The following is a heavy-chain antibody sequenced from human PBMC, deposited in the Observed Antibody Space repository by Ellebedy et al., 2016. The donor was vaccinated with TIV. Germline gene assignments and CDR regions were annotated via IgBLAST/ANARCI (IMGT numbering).Heavy chain of an antibody. Sequence: GESLKISXVASGVTVTSNYMRWVRQAPGKGLEWVSLIYSVGSTYYADSVQGRFTISRDSSKNTVYLQMNSLRAEDTAVYYCARDPPSSATRTWGWGQGTLVTVSS. CDR3: ARDPPSSATRTWG. CDR1: GVTVTSNY. CDR2: IYSVGST. V-gene: IGHV3-66*01. J-gene: IGHJ4*02. D-gene: IGHD2-15*01.